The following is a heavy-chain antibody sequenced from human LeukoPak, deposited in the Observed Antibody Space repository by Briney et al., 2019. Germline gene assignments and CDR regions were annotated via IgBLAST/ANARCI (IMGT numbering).Heavy chain of an antibody. CDR3: AREGPIVGATHLVDY. J-gene: IGHJ4*02. CDR2: INPNIGAT. Sequence: ASVKVSCKPSGHTFTGYYLQWVRQAPGQALEWMGWINPNIGATMYAEKFQGRVTMTRDTSISTAYMELSRLRSDDTAVYYCAREGPIVGATHLVDYWGQGTLVTVSS. V-gene: IGHV1-2*02. CDR1: GHTFTGYY. D-gene: IGHD1-26*01.